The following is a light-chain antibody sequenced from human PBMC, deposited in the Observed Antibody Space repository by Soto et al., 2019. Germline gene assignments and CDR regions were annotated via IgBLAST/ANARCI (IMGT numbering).Light chain of an antibody. CDR2: DVS. CDR3: SSYTSSSSYV. V-gene: IGLV2-14*01. J-gene: IGLJ1*01. CDR1: SSDVGGYNY. Sequence: QSALTQPPSASGTPGQRVSISCTGNSSDVGGYNYVSWYQQHPGKAPKLMIYDVSNRPSGVSNRFSGSKSGNTAPLTISGLQAEDEADYYCSSYTSSSSYVFGTGTKVTVL.